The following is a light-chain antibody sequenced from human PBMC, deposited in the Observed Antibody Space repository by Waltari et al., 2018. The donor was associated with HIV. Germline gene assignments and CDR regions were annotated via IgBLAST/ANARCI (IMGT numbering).Light chain of an antibody. V-gene: IGLV3-25*03. Sequence: SYELTQPPSVSVSPGQTARITCSGDALPKQFAYWYQQKAGQAPGLVIYKDSERPSGIPERFFGSSSGTTVTLTISGVQAEDEADYYCQSADSSGTPWVFGGGTKLTVL. CDR2: KDS. CDR3: QSADSSGTPWV. CDR1: ALPKQF. J-gene: IGLJ3*02.